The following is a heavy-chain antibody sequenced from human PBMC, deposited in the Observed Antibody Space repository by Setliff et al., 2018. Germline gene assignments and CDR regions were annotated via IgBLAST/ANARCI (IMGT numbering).Heavy chain of an antibody. CDR3: ARGLERNAFDI. CDR1: GGSFSGYY. CDR2: INHSGST. D-gene: IGHD1-1*01. Sequence: PSETLSLTCAVYGGSFSGYYWSWIRQPPGKGLEWIGEINHSGSTNYNPSLKSRVTISVDTSKNQFSLKLSSVTAADTAVYYCARGLERNAFDIWGQGTMVTVSS. V-gene: IGHV4-34*01. J-gene: IGHJ3*02.